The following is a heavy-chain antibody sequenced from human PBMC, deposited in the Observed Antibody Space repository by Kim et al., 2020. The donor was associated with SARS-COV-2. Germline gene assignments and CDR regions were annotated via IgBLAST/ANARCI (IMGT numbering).Heavy chain of an antibody. J-gene: IGHJ2*01. V-gene: IGHV4-31*02. D-gene: IGHD3-10*01. CDR3: ARKRGPADWYFDL. Sequence: YNPSLKSRVTISVDTSKTQFSLKLSSVTAADTAVYYCARKRGPADWYFDLWGRGTLVTVSS.